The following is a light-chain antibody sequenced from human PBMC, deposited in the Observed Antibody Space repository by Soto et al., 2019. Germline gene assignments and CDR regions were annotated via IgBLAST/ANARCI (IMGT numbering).Light chain of an antibody. J-gene: IGLJ1*01. CDR1: SSDVGGYNY. CDR3: SSYTSIDTWV. Sequence: QSVLTQPASLSGSPGQSITISFTGGSSDVGGYNYVSWYQQHPGKAPKVLISDVSNRPSGISNRFSGSKSGNTASLTISGLQAEDEADYYCSSYTSIDTWVFGTGTKVTVL. V-gene: IGLV2-14*01. CDR2: DVS.